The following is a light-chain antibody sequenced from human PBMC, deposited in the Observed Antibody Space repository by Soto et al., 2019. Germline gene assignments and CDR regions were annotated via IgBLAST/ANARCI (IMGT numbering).Light chain of an antibody. CDR3: SSYGGSNNLKV. J-gene: IGLJ1*01. CDR2: EDN. Sequence: QSALTQPPSASGSPGQSVTISCTGASSDFADYKSVSWYQQHPGKAPKLVIYEDNKRPSGVPDRFSGSKSGNTASLTVSGLQAEDEADYYCSSYGGSNNLKVLGAGTKVTVL. V-gene: IGLV2-8*01. CDR1: SSDFADYKS.